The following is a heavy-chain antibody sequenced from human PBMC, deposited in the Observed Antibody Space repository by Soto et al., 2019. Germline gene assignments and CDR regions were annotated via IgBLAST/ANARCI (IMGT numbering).Heavy chain of an antibody. CDR3: ARSHSYYDILTGYAGGRGNWFDH. J-gene: IGHJ5*02. D-gene: IGHD3-9*01. CDR2: IYHSGST. Sequence: PSETLSLTCAVSGGSISSGGYSWSWIRQPPGKGLEWIGYIYHSGSTYYNPSLKSRVTISVDRSKNQFSLKLSSVTAADTAVYYCARSHSYYDILTGYAGGRGNWFDHWGQGTLVTVSS. V-gene: IGHV4-30-2*01. CDR1: GGSISSGGYS.